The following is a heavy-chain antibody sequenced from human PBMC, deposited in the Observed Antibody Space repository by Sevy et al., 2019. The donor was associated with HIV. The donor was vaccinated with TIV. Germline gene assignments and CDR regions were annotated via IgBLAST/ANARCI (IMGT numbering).Heavy chain of an antibody. Sequence: ASVKVSCKASGYTFTSYGISWVRQAPGQGLEWMGWISAYNGNTNYAQKLQGRVTMTTDTSTSTAYMERRSLRSDDTAVYYCAGVNRIVVVIATVGDAFDIWGQGTMVTVSS. CDR2: ISAYNGNT. V-gene: IGHV1-18*01. J-gene: IGHJ3*02. D-gene: IGHD2-21*01. CDR3: AGVNRIVVVIATVGDAFDI. CDR1: GYTFTSYG.